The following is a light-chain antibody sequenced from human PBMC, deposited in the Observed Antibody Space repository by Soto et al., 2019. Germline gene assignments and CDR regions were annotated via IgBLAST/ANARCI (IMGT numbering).Light chain of an antibody. J-gene: IGKJ1*01. V-gene: IGKV3-20*01. Sequence: PGDRATLSCRATQSVSSNSLAWYQQKPGQAPRLLIYAAATRATGIPDRFIGSGFGTDFTLTIDRLEPEDFAVYYCHQYGRSLSTFGQGTKVDIK. CDR1: QSVSSNS. CDR2: AAA. CDR3: HQYGRSLST.